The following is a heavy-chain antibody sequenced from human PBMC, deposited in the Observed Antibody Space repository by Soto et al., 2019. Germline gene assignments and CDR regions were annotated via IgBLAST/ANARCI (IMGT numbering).Heavy chain of an antibody. CDR2: VNPILSMS. CDR3: ASSYGSGYRAFDY. Sequence: QVQLVQSGAEVKRPGSSVKVSCKASGDTFNFYSINWVRQAPGVGLEWVGRVNPILSMSTHAQRFQGRVTMTADKSTSPADMELRSLRSEDTAIYYCASSYGSGYRAFDYWGQGALVTV. V-gene: IGHV1-69*02. D-gene: IGHD3-10*01. J-gene: IGHJ4*02. CDR1: GDTFNFYS.